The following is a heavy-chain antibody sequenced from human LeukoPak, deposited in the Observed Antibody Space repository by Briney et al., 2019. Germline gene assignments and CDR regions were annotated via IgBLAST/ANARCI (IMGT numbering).Heavy chain of an antibody. V-gene: IGHV4-34*01. D-gene: IGHD3-22*01. CDR2: INHSGST. J-gene: IGHJ4*02. CDR1: GGSFSGYY. Sequence: SETLSLTCAVYGGSFSGYYWSWIRQPPGKGLEWIVEINHSGSTNYNPSLTSRVTISVDTSKNQFSLKLSSVTAADTAVYYCARGYVHYYDSSGYYFDYWGQGTLVTVSS. CDR3: ARGYVHYYDSSGYYFDY.